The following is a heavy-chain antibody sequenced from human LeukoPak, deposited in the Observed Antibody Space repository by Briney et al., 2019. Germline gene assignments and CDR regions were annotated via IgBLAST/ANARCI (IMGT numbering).Heavy chain of an antibody. CDR1: GFTFSSCA. J-gene: IGHJ4*02. CDR3: ARSEYYYDSSGYYYED. CDR2: ISYDGSNK. D-gene: IGHD3-22*01. Sequence: GGSLRLSCAASGFTFSSCAMHWVRQAPGKGLEWVAVISYDGSNKYYADSVKGRFTISRDNSKNTLYLQMNSLRAEDTAVYYCARSEYYYDSSGYYYEDWGQGTLVAVSS. V-gene: IGHV3-30*14.